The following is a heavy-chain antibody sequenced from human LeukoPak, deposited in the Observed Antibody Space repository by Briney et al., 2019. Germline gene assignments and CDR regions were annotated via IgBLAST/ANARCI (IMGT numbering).Heavy chain of an antibody. D-gene: IGHD6-19*01. CDR3: AKPISGGLAVTADWFDP. CDR2: INANSGAT. J-gene: IGHJ5*01. CDR1: GFAFSFFA. V-gene: IGHV3-23*01. Sequence: GGYLRLSCTASGFAFSFFAMSWLRQRPGKGLESGSSINANSGATSYAASVRGRFTISRDNSKNKLYLKLNSLRAEDTAVYYCAKPISGGLAVTADWFDPWGQGTLVVVSS.